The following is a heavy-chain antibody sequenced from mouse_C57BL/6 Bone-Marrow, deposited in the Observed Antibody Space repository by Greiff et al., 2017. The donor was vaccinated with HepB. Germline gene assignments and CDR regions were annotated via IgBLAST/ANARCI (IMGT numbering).Heavy chain of an antibody. V-gene: IGHV1-50*01. CDR3: ASWGWLRAMDY. J-gene: IGHJ4*01. CDR2: IDPSDSYT. D-gene: IGHD1-1*02. Sequence: VQLQQPGAELVKPGASVTLSCKASGYTFTSYWMQWVKQRPGQGLEWIGEIDPSDSYTNYNQKFKGKATLTVDTSSSTAYRQLSSLTSENSAVYYCASWGWLRAMDYWGQGTAVTVSS. CDR1: GYTFTSYW.